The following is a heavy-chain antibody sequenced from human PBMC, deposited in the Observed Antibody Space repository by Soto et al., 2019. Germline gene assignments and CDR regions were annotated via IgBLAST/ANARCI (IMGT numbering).Heavy chain of an antibody. J-gene: IGHJ4*02. CDR1: GYPFTRYA. D-gene: IGHD3-10*01. V-gene: IGHV1-3*01. CDR3: ARDLYYGSGTYNYFDY. CDR2: INADNANT. Sequence: ASVKVSCKASGYPFTRYALHWVRQAPGQRLEWLGWINADNANTKYSQKFQGRVTITRDTSASTAYMELSSLRSEDTAVYYCARDLYYGSGTYNYFDYWGQGTQVTVST.